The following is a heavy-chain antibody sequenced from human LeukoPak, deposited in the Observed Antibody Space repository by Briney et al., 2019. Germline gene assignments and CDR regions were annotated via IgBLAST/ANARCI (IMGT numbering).Heavy chain of an antibody. Sequence: SETLSLTCTVSGGSISSGDYYWSWIRQPPGKGLEWIGYISYSGSTNYNPSLKSRVTISVDTSKNQFSLKLSSVTAADTAVYYCARDVVVVPAAKDYYYYGMDVWGQGTTVTVSS. V-gene: IGHV4-61*08. CDR1: GGSISSGDYY. CDR2: ISYSGST. D-gene: IGHD2-2*01. CDR3: ARDVVVVPAAKDYYYYGMDV. J-gene: IGHJ6*02.